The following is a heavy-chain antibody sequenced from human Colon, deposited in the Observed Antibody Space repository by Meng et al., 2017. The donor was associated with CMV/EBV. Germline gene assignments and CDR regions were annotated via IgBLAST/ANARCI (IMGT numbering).Heavy chain of an antibody. J-gene: IGHJ4*02. Sequence: STFPRYAMNWVRQAPGQGLEWMGWINTNTGNPTYAQGFTGRFVFSLDTSVSTAYLQISSLKAEDTAVYYCAREWLDGDYGSLYFDYWGQGTLVTVSS. CDR1: STFPRYA. V-gene: IGHV7-4-1*02. CDR3: AREWLDGDYGSLYFDY. CDR2: INTNTGNP. D-gene: IGHD4-17*01.